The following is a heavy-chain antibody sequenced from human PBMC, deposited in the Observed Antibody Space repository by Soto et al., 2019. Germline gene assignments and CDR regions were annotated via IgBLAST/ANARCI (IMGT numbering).Heavy chain of an antibody. V-gene: IGHV3-21*01. CDR2: ISSSSSYI. D-gene: IGHD4-17*01. Sequence: GGSLRLSCAASGFTFSSYSMNWVRQAPGKGLEWVSSISSSSSYIYYADSVKGRFTISRDNAKNSLYLQMNSLRAEDTAVYYCARDYGDLTTRYYYYYYMDVWGKGTTVTVSS. CDR3: ARDYGDLTTRYYYYYYMDV. CDR1: GFTFSSYS. J-gene: IGHJ6*03.